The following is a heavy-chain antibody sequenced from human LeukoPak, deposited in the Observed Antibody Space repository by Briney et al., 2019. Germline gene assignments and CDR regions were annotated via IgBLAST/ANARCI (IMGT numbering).Heavy chain of an antibody. D-gene: IGHD6-19*01. CDR2: IYHSGST. CDR3: ARVMGSGWTGFDY. Sequence: SGTLSLTCAVSGGSISSSNWWSWVRQPPGKGLEWIGEIYHSGSTNYNPSLKSRVTISVDKSKNQFSLKLSSVTAADTAVYYCARVMGSGWTGFDYWGQGTLVTVSS. J-gene: IGHJ4*02. V-gene: IGHV4-4*02. CDR1: GGSISSSNW.